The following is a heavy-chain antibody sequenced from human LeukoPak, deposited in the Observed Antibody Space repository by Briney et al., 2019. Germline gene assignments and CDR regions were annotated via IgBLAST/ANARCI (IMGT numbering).Heavy chain of an antibody. CDR3: ARPMVPSTIAVAADFDY. D-gene: IGHD6-19*01. CDR2: ISAYNGNT. V-gene: IGHV1-18*01. J-gene: IGHJ4*02. Sequence: ASVKVSCKASGYTFTSYGISWVRQAPGQGLEWMGWISAYNGNTNYAQKPQGRVTMTTDTSTSTAYMELRSLRSDDTAVYYCARPMVPSTIAVAADFDYWGQGTLVTVSS. CDR1: GYTFTSYG.